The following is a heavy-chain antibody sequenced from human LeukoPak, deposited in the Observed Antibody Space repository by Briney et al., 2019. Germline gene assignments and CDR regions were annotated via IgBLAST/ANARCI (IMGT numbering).Heavy chain of an antibody. V-gene: IGHV1-46*01. Sequence: ASVKVSCKASGGTFSSYAISWVRQAPGQGLEWMGIINPSGGSTSYAQKFQGRVTMTRDMSTSTVYMELSSPRSEDTAVYYCARGDIVVVPAAIEGYNWFDPWGQGTLVTVSS. CDR2: INPSGGST. J-gene: IGHJ5*02. D-gene: IGHD2-2*01. CDR1: GGTFSSYA. CDR3: ARGDIVVVPAAIEGYNWFDP.